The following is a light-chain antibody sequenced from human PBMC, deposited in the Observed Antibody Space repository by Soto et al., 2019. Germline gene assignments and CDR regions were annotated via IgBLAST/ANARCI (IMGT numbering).Light chain of an antibody. CDR3: QTWGTGIV. CDR2: LNSDGSH. J-gene: IGLJ2*01. V-gene: IGLV4-69*01. Sequence: QSVLTQSPSASASLGASVKLTCTLSSGHSSFAIAWHQQQPEKGPRYLMKLNSDGSHSKGDGIPDRFSGSSSGAERYLTISSLRSEDEADYYCQTWGTGIVIGGGTKVTVL. CDR1: SGHSSFA.